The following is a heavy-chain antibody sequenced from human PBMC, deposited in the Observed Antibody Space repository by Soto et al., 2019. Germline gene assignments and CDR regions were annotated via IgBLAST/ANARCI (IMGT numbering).Heavy chain of an antibody. CDR3: ARYYFDSSGYSNWFDP. V-gene: IGHV4-31*03. CDR1: GVSITSGAYY. D-gene: IGHD3-22*01. CDR2: IHYSGRT. Sequence: TLSLTCSVSGVSITSGAYYWTWIRQHPGKGLEWIAYIHYSGRTYYNPSLKSRVTISVDTSNNQFSLKLSSVTAADTAVYYCARYYFDSSGYSNWFDPWGQGTLVTVYS. J-gene: IGHJ5*02.